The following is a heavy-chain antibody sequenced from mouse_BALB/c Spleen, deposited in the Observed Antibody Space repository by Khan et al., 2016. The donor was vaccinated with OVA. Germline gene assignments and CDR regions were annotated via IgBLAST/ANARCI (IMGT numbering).Heavy chain of an antibody. J-gene: IGHJ3*01. CDR1: GYSFTTYY. CDR3: SRYGDVAWFTF. V-gene: IGHV1S135*01. Sequence: EVQLQQSGPELMKPGASVKISCKASGYSFTTYYIHWVMQSHGTSLEWIGYIDPFSGATTYNQKFRGKATLTVDKSSSTAYIHLSNLTSEDSAVYDCSRYGDVAWFTFWGQGTLVTVSA. CDR2: IDPFSGAT. D-gene: IGHD2-13*01.